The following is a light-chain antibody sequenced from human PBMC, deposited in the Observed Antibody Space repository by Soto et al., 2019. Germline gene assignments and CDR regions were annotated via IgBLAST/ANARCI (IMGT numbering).Light chain of an antibody. Sequence: QSALTQPASVSGSPGQSITISCTGTSSDVGDNNYVSWYQQHPGRAPKLMIYDVTHRPSGISNRFSGSKSGNTASLTISGLQAEDEADYYCSSYKSSSTLYVFGTGTKLTVL. CDR3: SSYKSSSTLYV. V-gene: IGLV2-14*01. CDR1: SSDVGDNNY. J-gene: IGLJ1*01. CDR2: DVT.